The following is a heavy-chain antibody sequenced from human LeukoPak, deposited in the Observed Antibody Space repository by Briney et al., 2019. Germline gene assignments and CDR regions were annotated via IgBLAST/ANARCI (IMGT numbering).Heavy chain of an antibody. D-gene: IGHD5-18*01. CDR3: ARGSQIQLWLGGYYYYYMDV. CDR1: GYTFTSYD. J-gene: IGHJ6*03. V-gene: IGHV1-8*03. CDR2: MNPNSGNT. Sequence: ASVKVSCKASGYTFTSYDINWARQATGQGLEWMGWMNPNSGNTGYAQKFQGRVTITRNTSISTAYMELSSLRSEDTAVYYCARGSQIQLWLGGYYYYYMDVWGKGTTVTVSS.